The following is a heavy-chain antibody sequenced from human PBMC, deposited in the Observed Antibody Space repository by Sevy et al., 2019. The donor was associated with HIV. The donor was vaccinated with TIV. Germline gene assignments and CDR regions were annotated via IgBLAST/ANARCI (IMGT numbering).Heavy chain of an antibody. V-gene: IGHV3-53*01. CDR1: GFIVSSNY. CDR2: IYSGGST. Sequence: GGSLRLSCAASGFIVSSNYMSWVRQAPGKGLEWFSVIYSGGSTYYADSVKGRFTISRDNSKNTLYLQMNSLRAEDTAVYNCARDRNTAMVIGMDVWGQGTTVTVSS. J-gene: IGHJ6*02. D-gene: IGHD5-18*01. CDR3: ARDRNTAMVIGMDV.